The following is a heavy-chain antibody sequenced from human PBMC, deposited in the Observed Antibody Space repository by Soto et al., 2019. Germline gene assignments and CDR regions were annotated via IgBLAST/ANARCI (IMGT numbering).Heavy chain of an antibody. CDR1: GGSITSSSYY. CDR2: IYYSGST. D-gene: IGHD3-22*01. Sequence: PSETLSLTCTVSGGSITSSSYYWGWIRQPPGKGLEWIGNIYYSGSTYYNPSLKSRITISVDTSKNQFSLKFSSLTAADTAVYYCMLGSGWKDFDYWGQGTLVT. CDR3: MLGSGWKDFDY. J-gene: IGHJ4*02. V-gene: IGHV4-39*01.